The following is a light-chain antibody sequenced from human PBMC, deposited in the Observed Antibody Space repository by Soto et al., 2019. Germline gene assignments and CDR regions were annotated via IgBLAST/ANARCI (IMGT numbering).Light chain of an antibody. V-gene: IGLV2-14*01. CDR3: SSYTSSIPG. CDR2: EVS. J-gene: IGLJ2*01. Sequence: QSALTQPASVSGSPGQSITVSCTGTRSDVAVYHYVSWYQQHPGKAPKLMIYEVSNRPSGVSNRFSGSKSGNTASLTISGLRADDEADYYCSSYTSSIPGFGGGTKLTVL. CDR1: RSDVAVYHY.